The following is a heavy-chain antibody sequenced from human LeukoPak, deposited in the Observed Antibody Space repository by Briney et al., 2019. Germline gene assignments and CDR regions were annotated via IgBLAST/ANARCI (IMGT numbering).Heavy chain of an antibody. D-gene: IGHD6-19*01. CDR2: INQDGSEK. J-gene: IGHJ4*02. Sequence: GGSLRLSCAASGFTFSSYWMTWARQTPGKGLEWVANINQDGSEKYYVDSVKGRFTISRDNAKNSLYLQMNSLRAEDTAVYYCARRGFPGAGIDYWGQGTLVTVSS. CDR1: GFTFSSYW. V-gene: IGHV3-7*01. CDR3: ARRGFPGAGIDY.